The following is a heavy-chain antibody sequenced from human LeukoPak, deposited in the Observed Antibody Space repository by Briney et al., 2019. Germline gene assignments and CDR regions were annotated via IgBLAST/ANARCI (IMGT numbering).Heavy chain of an antibody. CDR2: IIPIFGTA. Sequence: SVKVSCKASGGTFSSYAISWVRQAPGQGLEWMGGIIPIFGTANYAQKFQGRVTITADKSTSTAYMELSSLRSEDTAVYYCARGAHYYDSSGYWFDPWGQGTLVTVSS. J-gene: IGHJ5*02. CDR3: ARGAHYYDSSGYWFDP. CDR1: GGTFSSYA. V-gene: IGHV1-69*06. D-gene: IGHD3-22*01.